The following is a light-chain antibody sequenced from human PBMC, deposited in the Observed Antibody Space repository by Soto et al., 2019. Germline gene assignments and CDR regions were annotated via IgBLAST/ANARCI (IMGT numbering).Light chain of an antibody. CDR2: GAS. CDR3: QQYDTSPWT. V-gene: IGKV3-20*01. J-gene: IGKJ1*01. CDR1: QSVRSSY. Sequence: EIVLTQSPGTLSLSPGERATLSCRATQSVRSSYLAWYQQKPGQAPRLLIYGASSMATGIPDRIGGSGSGTDFTLTISRLEPEDFAVYYCQQYDTSPWTFGQGTKVEVK.